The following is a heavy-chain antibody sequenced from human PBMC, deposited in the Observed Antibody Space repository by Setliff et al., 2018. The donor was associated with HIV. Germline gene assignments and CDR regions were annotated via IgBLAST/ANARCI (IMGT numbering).Heavy chain of an antibody. Sequence: PSETLSLTCAVSGYSISSGYYWGWIRQPPGKGLEWIGAIYHSGSSYYSPSLKSRVTLLLDTSKNQFSLTLNSLTAADTAVYYCARLAGQRTIAAADYFFDFWGQGALVTVSS. D-gene: IGHD6-13*01. V-gene: IGHV4-38-2*01. CDR3: ARLAGQRTIAAADYFFDF. J-gene: IGHJ4*02. CDR1: GYSISSGYY. CDR2: IYHSGSS.